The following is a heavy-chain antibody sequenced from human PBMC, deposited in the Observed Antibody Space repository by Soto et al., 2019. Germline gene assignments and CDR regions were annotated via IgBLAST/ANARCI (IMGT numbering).Heavy chain of an antibody. CDR2: ISSSSSTI. CDR1: GFTFSSYS. Sequence: PGGSLRLSCAASGFTFSSYSMNWVRQAPGKGLEWVSYISSSSSTIYYADSVKGRFTISRDNAKNSLYLQMNSLRAEDTAVYYFARDINYDYIWGSYRHNWFDPWGQGTLVTSPQ. D-gene: IGHD3-16*02. CDR3: ARDINYDYIWGSYRHNWFDP. J-gene: IGHJ5*02. V-gene: IGHV3-48*01.